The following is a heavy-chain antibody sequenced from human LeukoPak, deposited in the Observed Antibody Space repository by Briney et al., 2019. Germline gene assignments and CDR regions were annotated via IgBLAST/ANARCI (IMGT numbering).Heavy chain of an antibody. CDR3: ARAIGGSASY. D-gene: IGHD3-10*01. V-gene: IGHV3-7*01. Sequence: GGSLRLSCAASGFTFSSFWMHWVRLAPGKGLEWVANIKQDGSEKYYVDSVKGRFTISRDNAKNSLYLQMNSLRAEDTAVYYCARAIGGSASYWGQGTLVTVSS. CDR2: IKQDGSEK. J-gene: IGHJ4*02. CDR1: GFTFSSFW.